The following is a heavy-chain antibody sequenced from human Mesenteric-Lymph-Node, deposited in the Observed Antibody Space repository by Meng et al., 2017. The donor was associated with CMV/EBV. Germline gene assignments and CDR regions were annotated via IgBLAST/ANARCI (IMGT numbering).Heavy chain of an antibody. V-gene: IGHV3-53*01. Sequence: GGSLRLSCAASGFTVSSNHMSWVRQAPGKGLEWVSVIYSGGSTYYADSVKGRFTISRDDSKNTLYVQMNSLRTEDTAVYYCTTEPNWNDWGQGTLVTVSS. CDR3: TTEPNWND. CDR2: IYSGGST. J-gene: IGHJ4*02. D-gene: IGHD1-20*01. CDR1: GFTVSSNH.